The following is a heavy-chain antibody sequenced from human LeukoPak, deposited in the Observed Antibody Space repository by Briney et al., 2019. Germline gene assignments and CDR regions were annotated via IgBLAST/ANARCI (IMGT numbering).Heavy chain of an antibody. D-gene: IGHD6-13*01. CDR2: ITTSGGST. Sequence: ASVKVSCKASGYTFTSYYMHWVRQAPGQGLEWMGIITTSGGSTNYAQNFQGRVTMTRDTSTSTVYMELTSLGSEDTAVYYCARVRTIAAVGPDFDFWGQGTLVTVSS. CDR1: GYTFTSYY. V-gene: IGHV1-46*01. CDR3: ARVRTIAAVGPDFDF. J-gene: IGHJ4*02.